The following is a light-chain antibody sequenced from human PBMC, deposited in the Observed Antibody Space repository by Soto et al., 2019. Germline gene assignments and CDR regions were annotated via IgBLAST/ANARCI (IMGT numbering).Light chain of an antibody. J-gene: IGKJ4*01. Sequence: DMQRAQSRSCVSVCGGGRITITYRASQSISTYLNWYQQKPGKAPNLLIFAASTLQSGVPSRFSGSGSGTDFTLTLRSLQPEDFATYYCQRSYTAPGTFGGGTKVDIK. V-gene: IGKV1-39*01. CDR2: AAS. CDR3: QRSYTAPGT. CDR1: QSISTY.